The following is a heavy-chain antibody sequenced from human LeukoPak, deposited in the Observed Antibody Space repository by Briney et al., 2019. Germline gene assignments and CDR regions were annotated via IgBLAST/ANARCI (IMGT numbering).Heavy chain of an antibody. J-gene: IGHJ5*02. Sequence: GGSLRLSCAASGLIFDDYTMHWVRQAPGKGLEWMANIKQDGSEKYYVDSVKGRFTISRDNAKNSLYLQMNSLRAEDTAVYYCGRSQLWRGIVDRWGQGTLVTVSS. CDR3: GRSQLWRGIVDR. V-gene: IGHV3-7*03. D-gene: IGHD3-10*01. CDR2: IKQDGSEK. CDR1: GLIFDDYT.